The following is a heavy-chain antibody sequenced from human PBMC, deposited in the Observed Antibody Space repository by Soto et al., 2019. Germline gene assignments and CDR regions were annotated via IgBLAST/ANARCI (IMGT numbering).Heavy chain of an antibody. J-gene: IGHJ4*02. V-gene: IGHV3-23*01. Sequence: GSLRLSCAASGFTFSSYAMSWVRQATGKGLGWVSAISGSGGSTYYADSVKGRFTSSRDNSKNTLYLQMNSLRAEDTAVYYCAKHITMIVVDYFDYWGQGTLVTVSS. D-gene: IGHD3-22*01. CDR3: AKHITMIVVDYFDY. CDR1: GFTFSSYA. CDR2: ISGSGGST.